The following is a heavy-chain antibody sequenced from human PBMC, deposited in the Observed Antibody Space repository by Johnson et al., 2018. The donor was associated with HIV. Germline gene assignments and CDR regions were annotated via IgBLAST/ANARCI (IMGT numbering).Heavy chain of an antibody. V-gene: IGHV3-66*02. CDR1: GITVSSNY. CDR3: ARDGRDLVTRGSFDV. Sequence: VQLVESGGGLAQPGGSLRLSCAASGITVSSNYMSWVRQAPGKGLEWVSVIFTVGDVYYADPVKGRLTISRDNSKNFLYLQMNSLRPEDTAVYYCARDGRDLVTRGSFDVWGQGTVVTVSS. J-gene: IGHJ3*01. D-gene: IGHD5-18*01. CDR2: IFTVGDV.